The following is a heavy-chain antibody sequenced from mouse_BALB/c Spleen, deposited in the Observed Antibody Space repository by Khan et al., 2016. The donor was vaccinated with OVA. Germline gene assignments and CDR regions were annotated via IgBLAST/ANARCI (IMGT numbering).Heavy chain of an antibody. D-gene: IGHD2-14*01. CDR2: IYPFNDDT. CDR1: GYTFTSYV. J-gene: IGHJ2*01. V-gene: IGHV1S136*01. CDR3: SKDYRYDEYFDY. Sequence: VQLQQSGPELVKPGASVKMSCEASGYTFTSYVIHWVKQKPGQGLEWIGYIYPFNDDTKYNEKFKGKATLTYDTSSSTAYMELRSLTSDDSAVDYCSKDYRYDEYFDYWCQSATLAVSS.